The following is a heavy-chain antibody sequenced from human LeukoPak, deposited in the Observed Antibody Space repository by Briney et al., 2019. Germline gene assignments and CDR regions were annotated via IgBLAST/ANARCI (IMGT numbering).Heavy chain of an antibody. CDR1: GYTFTSYG. V-gene: IGHV1-18*01. D-gene: IGHD3-22*01. CDR2: ISAYNGNT. CDR3: ARDRYYDSSGYSAT. J-gene: IGHJ4*02. Sequence: GASVKVSCKASGYTFTSYGISWVRQAPGQGLEWMGWISAYNGNTNYAQKLQGRVTMTTDTSTSTAYMELRSLRSDDTAVYYCARDRYYDSSGYSATWGQGTLVTVSS.